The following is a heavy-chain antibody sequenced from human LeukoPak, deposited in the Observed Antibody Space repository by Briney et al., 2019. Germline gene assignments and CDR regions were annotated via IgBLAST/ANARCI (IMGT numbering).Heavy chain of an antibody. CDR2: INHSGST. J-gene: IGHJ5*02. D-gene: IGHD6-6*01. CDR1: GGSFSGYY. CDR3: ARCIAARRGGGYNWFDP. V-gene: IGHV4-34*01. Sequence: PSETLSLTCAVYGGSFSGYYWSWIRKPPGKGLEWIGEINHSGSTNYNPSLKSRVTISVDTSKNQFSLKLSSVTAADTAVYYCARCIAARRGGGYNWFDPWGQGTLVTVSS.